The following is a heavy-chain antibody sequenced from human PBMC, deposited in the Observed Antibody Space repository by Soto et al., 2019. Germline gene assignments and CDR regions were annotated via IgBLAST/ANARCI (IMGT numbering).Heavy chain of an antibody. V-gene: IGHV1-69*13. CDR2: IIPIFGTA. J-gene: IGHJ6*02. D-gene: IGHD3-10*01. CDR3: ARDPGLDARGYYYGMDV. CDR1: GGTFSSYA. Sequence: GASVKVSCKASGGTFSSYAISWVRQAPGQGLEWMGGIIPIFGTANYAQKFQGRVTITADESTSTAYMELSSLRSEDTAVYYCARDPGLDARGYYYGMDVWGQGTTVTVSS.